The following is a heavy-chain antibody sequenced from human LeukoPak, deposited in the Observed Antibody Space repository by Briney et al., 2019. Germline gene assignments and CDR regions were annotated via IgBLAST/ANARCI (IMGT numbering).Heavy chain of an antibody. D-gene: IGHD5-12*01. CDR2: INHSGST. Sequence: SETLSLTCTVSGGSISNYYWSWIRQPPGKGLEWIEEINHSGSTNYNPSLKSRVTISVDTSKNQFSLKLSTVTAAEPGVYYCARGGRGYIGYYLDYWGQGTLVTVSS. CDR3: ARGGRGYIGYYLDY. CDR1: GGSISNYY. V-gene: IGHV4-34*01. J-gene: IGHJ4*02.